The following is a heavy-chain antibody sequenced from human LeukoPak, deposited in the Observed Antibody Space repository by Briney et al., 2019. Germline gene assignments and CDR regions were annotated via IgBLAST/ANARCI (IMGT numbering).Heavy chain of an antibody. Sequence: ASVKVSCKASGYTFTSYGISWVRQAPGQGLEWMGWISAYNGNTNYAQKLQGRVTMTTDTSTSTAYMELRSLRSDDTAVYYCARDILLRGYCSGGSCYQGWGQGTLVTVSS. J-gene: IGHJ4*02. CDR3: ARDILLRGYCSGGSCYQG. V-gene: IGHV1-18*01. CDR2: ISAYNGNT. CDR1: GYTFTSYG. D-gene: IGHD2-15*01.